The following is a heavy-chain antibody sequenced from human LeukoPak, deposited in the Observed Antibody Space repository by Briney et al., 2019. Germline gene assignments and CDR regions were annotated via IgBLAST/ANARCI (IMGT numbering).Heavy chain of an antibody. D-gene: IGHD2-15*01. J-gene: IGHJ4*02. CDR2: IGTAGDT. Sequence: PGGSLRLSCAASGFTFSSYDMHWVRQATGKGLEWVSAIGTAGDTYYPGSVNGRFTISRENAKNSLYLQMNSLRAGDTAVYYCARGGNRYCSGGSCYMFDYWGQGTLVTVSS. CDR3: ARGGNRYCSGGSCYMFDY. V-gene: IGHV3-13*01. CDR1: GFTFSSYD.